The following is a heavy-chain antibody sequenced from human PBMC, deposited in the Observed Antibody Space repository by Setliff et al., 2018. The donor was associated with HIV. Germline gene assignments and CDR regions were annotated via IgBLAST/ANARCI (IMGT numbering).Heavy chain of an antibody. CDR3: ARDLNDRWLQQYWYFDL. CDR2: IIPILGIA. Sequence: GASVKVSCKASGGTFSSYAISWVRQAPGQGLEWMGGIIPILGIANYAQKFQGRVTITTDESRTTVNMELRSLRSEDTALYFCARDLNDRWLQQYWYFDLWGRGTLVTVSS. J-gene: IGHJ2*01. CDR1: GGTFSSYA. V-gene: IGHV1-69*10. D-gene: IGHD5-12*01.